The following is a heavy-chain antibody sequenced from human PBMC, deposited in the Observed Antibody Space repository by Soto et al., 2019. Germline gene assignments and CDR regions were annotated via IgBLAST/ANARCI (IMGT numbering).Heavy chain of an antibody. CDR1: GGSISSYY. V-gene: IGHV4-59*08. Sequence: QVQLQESGPGLVKPSETRSLTCTVSGGSISSYYWSWIRQPPGKGLEWIGYIYYSGSTYYIPSLKSRVTISVDTSKNQFSLKLTSVTAADTAVYFCARGGWRQIDYWGQGTLVTVSS. CDR3: ARGGWRQIDY. J-gene: IGHJ4*02. CDR2: IYYSGST. D-gene: IGHD3-3*01.